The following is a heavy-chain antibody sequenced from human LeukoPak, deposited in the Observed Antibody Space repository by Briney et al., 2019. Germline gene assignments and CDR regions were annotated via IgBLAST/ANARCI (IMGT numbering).Heavy chain of an antibody. CDR2: ISYDGSNK. CDR3: ARDTAFDWLSLRGYGMDV. Sequence: GGSLRLSCAASGFTFSSSSMHWVRQAPGKGLEWVAVISYDGSNKYYADSVKGRFTISRDNSKNTLYLQMNSLRAEDTAVYYCARDTAFDWLSLRGYGMDVWGQGTTVTVSS. V-gene: IGHV3-30-3*01. CDR1: GFTFSSSS. D-gene: IGHD3-9*01. J-gene: IGHJ6*02.